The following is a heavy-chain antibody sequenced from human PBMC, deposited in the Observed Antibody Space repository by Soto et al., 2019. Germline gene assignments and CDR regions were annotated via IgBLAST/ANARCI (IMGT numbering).Heavy chain of an antibody. CDR2: IYHSGST. V-gene: IGHV4-4*02. D-gene: IGHD1-26*01. Sequence: PSETLSLTCAVSGGSISSSNWWSWVRQPPGKGLEWIGEIYHSGSTNYNPSLKSRVTISVDTSNSQFSLELSSVTAADTAVYYCARGLISGSHYSGGWYYFDSWGQGTLVTVSS. J-gene: IGHJ4*02. CDR1: GGSISSSNW. CDR3: ARGLISGSHYSGGWYYFDS.